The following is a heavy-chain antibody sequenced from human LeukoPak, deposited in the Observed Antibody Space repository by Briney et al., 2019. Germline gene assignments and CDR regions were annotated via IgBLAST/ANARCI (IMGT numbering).Heavy chain of an antibody. Sequence: GGSLRLSCAASGFTFSSYGMHWVRQAPGKGLEWVAVIWYDGSNKYYADSVKGRFTISRDNSKNTLYLQMSSLRAEDTAVYYCVKDLGTRGGYWGQGTLVTVSS. V-gene: IGHV3-30*02. CDR2: IWYDGSNK. CDR3: VKDLGTRGGY. J-gene: IGHJ4*02. D-gene: IGHD3-16*01. CDR1: GFTFSSYG.